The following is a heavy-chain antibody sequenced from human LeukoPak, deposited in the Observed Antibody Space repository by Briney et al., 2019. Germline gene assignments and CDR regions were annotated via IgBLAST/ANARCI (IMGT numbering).Heavy chain of an antibody. J-gene: IGHJ4*02. D-gene: IGHD1-26*01. V-gene: IGHV4-4*07. CDR3: ARDSPGGYRFDY. Sequence: PSETLSLTCAVYGGSFSGYYWSWIRQPAGKGLEWIGRIYTSGSTNYNPSLKSRVTMSVDTSKNQFSLKLSSVTAADTAVYYCARDSPGGYRFDYWGQGTLVTVSS. CDR1: GGSFSGYY. CDR2: IYTSGST.